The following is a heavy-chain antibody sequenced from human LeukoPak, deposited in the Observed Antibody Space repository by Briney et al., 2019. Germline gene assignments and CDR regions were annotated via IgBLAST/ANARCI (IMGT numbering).Heavy chain of an antibody. J-gene: IGHJ5*02. CDR1: GFNFDDYA. V-gene: IGHV3-9*01. D-gene: IGHD2-21*01. CDR3: ARDREVLPEGEIDR. CDR2: ISWNNGSI. Sequence: GRSLRLSFVGSGFNFDDYAMYWVRQRPGKGLEGVSGISWNNGSIGYADSVKGRFTISRDSGKKSLYLQMNSLRPEDTALYYCARDREVLPEGEIDRWGQGTLVTASS.